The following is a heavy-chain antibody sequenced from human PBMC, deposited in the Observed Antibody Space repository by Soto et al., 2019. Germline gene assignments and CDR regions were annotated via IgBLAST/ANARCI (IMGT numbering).Heavy chain of an antibody. Sequence: LTCTVSGGSISSYYWSWVRQPPGKGLEWIGYIYYSGSTNYNPSLKSRVTISVDTSKNQFSLKLSSVTAADTAVYYCARKSTVTTSFDYWGQGTLVTVSS. CDR2: IYYSGST. J-gene: IGHJ4*02. CDR1: GGSISSYY. D-gene: IGHD4-17*01. CDR3: ARKSTVTTSFDY. V-gene: IGHV4-59*01.